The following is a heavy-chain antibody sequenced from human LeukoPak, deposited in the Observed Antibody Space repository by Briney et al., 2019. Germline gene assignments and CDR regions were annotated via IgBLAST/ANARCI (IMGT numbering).Heavy chain of an antibody. CDR3: ARDFLGLPAAIYY. CDR2: ISWNSHRI. CDR1: GFIFDDYA. V-gene: IGHV3-9*01. Sequence: SGGSLRLSCVASGFIFDDYAMHWVRQVPGKGLEWVSGISWNSHRIGYADSVKGRFTISRDNSKNTLYLQMNSLRAEDTAVYYCARDFLGLPAAIYYWGQGTLVTVSS. D-gene: IGHD2-2*01. J-gene: IGHJ4*02.